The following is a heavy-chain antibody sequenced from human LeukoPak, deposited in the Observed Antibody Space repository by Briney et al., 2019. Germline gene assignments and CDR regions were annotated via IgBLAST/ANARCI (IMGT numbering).Heavy chain of an antibody. V-gene: IGHV3-23*01. CDR3: AKAPYENYSYYMYV. Sequence: GGSLRLSCVASGFTFRSYGMIWVRQAPGKGLEWVSAISGSGAYTFYPDSVKGRFTISRDNSRDTLYLQIDSLRVEDSAVYYCAKAPYENYSYYMYVWGKGTTVSVSS. J-gene: IGHJ6*03. CDR2: ISGSGAYT. D-gene: IGHD5-12*01. CDR1: GFTFRSYG.